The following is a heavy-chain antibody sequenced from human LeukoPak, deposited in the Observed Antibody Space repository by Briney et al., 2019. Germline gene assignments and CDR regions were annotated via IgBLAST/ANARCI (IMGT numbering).Heavy chain of an antibody. V-gene: IGHV4-34*01. D-gene: IGHD2-2*01. J-gene: IGHJ4*02. CDR1: GGSFSGYY. CDR3: ARGRNCSSTSCPTQHFDY. Sequence: SETLSLTCAVYGGSFSGYYWSWIRQPPGKGLEWIGEINHSGSTNYNPSLKSRVTISVDTSKNQFSLKLSSVTAADTAVYYCARGRNCSSTSCPTQHFDYWGQGTPVTVSS. CDR2: INHSGST.